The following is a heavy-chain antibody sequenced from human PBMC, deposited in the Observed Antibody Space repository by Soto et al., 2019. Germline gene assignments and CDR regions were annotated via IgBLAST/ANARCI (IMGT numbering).Heavy chain of an antibody. CDR3: ATEATLAY. Sequence: GGSLRLSCAASGFTFSNYNMNWVRQAPGKGLEWISYISGSSSTIYHADSVKDRFTISRDNAKNSLYLQMNSLRDEDTAVYYCATEATLAYWGLGTLVTVSS. CDR1: GFTFSNYN. CDR2: ISGSSSTI. J-gene: IGHJ4*02. V-gene: IGHV3-48*02. D-gene: IGHD1-26*01.